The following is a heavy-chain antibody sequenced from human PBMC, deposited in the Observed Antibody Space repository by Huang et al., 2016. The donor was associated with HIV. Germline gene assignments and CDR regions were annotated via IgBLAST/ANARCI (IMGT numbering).Heavy chain of an antibody. J-gene: IGHJ4*02. V-gene: IGHV3-23*01. CDR2: ITGRGSSS. CDR1: GFNFSSYA. Sequence: EVQLLESGGGLVQPGGSLRLSCAASGFNFSSYAMSWVRQAPGKGLEWVSSITGRGSSSYYADSVKGRFTISRDNSKNTLYLQMNSLRAEDTAIYYCAKADSGAAAGSLVDYWGQGTLVTVSS. D-gene: IGHD6-13*01. CDR3: AKADSGAAAGSLVDY.